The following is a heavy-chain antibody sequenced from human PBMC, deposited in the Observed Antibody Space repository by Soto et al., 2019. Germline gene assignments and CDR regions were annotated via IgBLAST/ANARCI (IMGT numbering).Heavy chain of an antibody. V-gene: IGHV4-59*12. CDR3: AREMGFCTSTSCHAGPLYYYMDV. Sequence: QVHLQESGPGLVKPSETLSLTCTASDASISGYHWSWIRQPPGKGLEWIGNISNSGSTNYNPSLKSRVTITVDTSKNQFSLKLTSVTAADTAVYYCAREMGFCTSTSCHAGPLYYYMDVWGKGTTVTVSS. D-gene: IGHD2-2*01. CDR2: ISNSGST. CDR1: DASISGYH. J-gene: IGHJ6*03.